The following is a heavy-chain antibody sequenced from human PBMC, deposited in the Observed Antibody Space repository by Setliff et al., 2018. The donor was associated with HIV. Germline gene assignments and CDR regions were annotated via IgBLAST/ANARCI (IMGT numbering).Heavy chain of an antibody. CDR1: GGSISSGSYY. D-gene: IGHD5-18*01. Sequence: SETLSLTCTVSGGSISSGSYYWSWIRQPAGKGLEWIGHIYTSGSTNYNPSLKSRVTISVDTSKNQFSLKLNSVTAADTAVYYCASTGGYSYGFFDSWGQGALVT. V-gene: IGHV4-61*09. CDR3: ASTGGYSYGFFDS. CDR2: IYTSGST. J-gene: IGHJ4*02.